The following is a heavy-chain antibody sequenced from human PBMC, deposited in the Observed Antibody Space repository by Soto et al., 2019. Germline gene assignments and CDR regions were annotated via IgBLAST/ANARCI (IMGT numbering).Heavy chain of an antibody. J-gene: IGHJ6*02. CDR1: GGSISSGGYY. V-gene: IGHV4-31*03. D-gene: IGHD3-10*01. Sequence: SXTLSLTCTVSGGSISSGGYYWSWIRQHPGKGLEWIGYIYYSGGTYYNPSLKSRVTISVDTSKNQFSLKVSSVTAADTAVYYCARVWFGFPYYSYYGMDVWGQGTTVTV. CDR2: IYYSGGT. CDR3: ARVWFGFPYYSYYGMDV.